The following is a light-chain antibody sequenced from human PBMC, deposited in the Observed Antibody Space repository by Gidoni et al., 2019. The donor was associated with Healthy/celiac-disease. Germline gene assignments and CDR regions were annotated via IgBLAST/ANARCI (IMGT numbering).Light chain of an antibody. CDR2: GAS. CDR1: QRVSSSY. CDR3: QQYGSSLPWT. J-gene: IGKJ1*01. V-gene: IGKV3-20*01. Sequence: EIVLTQPPGTLSLAPGEEATISCSAGQRVSSSYLAWYQQKPGQAPRLLIYGASSRATGIPARFSGSGSGTDFTLTISRLESEDFAVYYCQQYGSSLPWTFGQGTKVEIK.